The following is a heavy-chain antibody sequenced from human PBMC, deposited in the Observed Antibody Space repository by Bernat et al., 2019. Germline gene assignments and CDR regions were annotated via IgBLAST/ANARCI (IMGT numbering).Heavy chain of an antibody. J-gene: IGHJ3*02. Sequence: QITLKESGPTLVKPTQTLTLTCTFSGFSLSTSGVGVGWIRQPPGKALEWLALIYWDDDKRYSPSLKSRLTITKDTSKNQVVLTMTNMDPVDTATYYCAHRRDLNVLRYFDWSYQGAHDAFDIWGQGTMVTVSS. CDR1: GFSLSTSGVG. V-gene: IGHV2-5*02. D-gene: IGHD3-9*01. CDR3: AHRRDLNVLRYFDWSYQGAHDAFDI. CDR2: IYWDDDK.